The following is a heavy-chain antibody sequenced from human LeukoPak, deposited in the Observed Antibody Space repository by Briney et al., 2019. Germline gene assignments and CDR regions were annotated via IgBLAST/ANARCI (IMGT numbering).Heavy chain of an antibody. V-gene: IGHV1-18*01. CDR2: ISAYNGNT. Sequence: GASVKVSCKASGYTFTSYGISWVRQAPGQGLEWMVWISAYNGNTNYAQKLQGRVTMTTDTSTSTAYMELRSLRSDDTAVYYCARHRVVVPAAIYGYWGQGTLVTVSS. J-gene: IGHJ4*02. D-gene: IGHD2-2*01. CDR1: GYTFTSYG. CDR3: ARHRVVVPAAIYGY.